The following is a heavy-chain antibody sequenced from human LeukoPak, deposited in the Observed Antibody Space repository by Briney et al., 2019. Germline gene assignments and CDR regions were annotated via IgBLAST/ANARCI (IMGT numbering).Heavy chain of an antibody. Sequence: ASVKVSRKASGYTFTSYYMHWVRQAPGQGLEWMGIINPSGGSTSYAQKFQGRVTMTGDTSTSTVYMELSSLRSEDTAVYYCARVKQGGSGWYDYYYYGMDVWGQGATVTVSS. D-gene: IGHD6-19*01. CDR1: GYTFTSYY. CDR2: INPSGGST. CDR3: ARVKQGGSGWYDYYYYGMDV. V-gene: IGHV1-46*01. J-gene: IGHJ6*02.